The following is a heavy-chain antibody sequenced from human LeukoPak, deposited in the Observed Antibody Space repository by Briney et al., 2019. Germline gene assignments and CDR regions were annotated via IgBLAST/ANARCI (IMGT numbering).Heavy chain of an antibody. D-gene: IGHD3-22*01. CDR2: ISSYNGNT. V-gene: IGHV1-18*04. Sequence: ASVKVSCKASGYTFTSSDISWVRQAPGQGLEWMGSISSYNGNTNYAQNLQGRVTMTADTSTSTAYMELRSLRSDDTAVYYCAKRGREYYDSSGYLDYWGQGTLVTVSS. CDR1: GYTFTSSD. J-gene: IGHJ4*02. CDR3: AKRGREYYDSSGYLDY.